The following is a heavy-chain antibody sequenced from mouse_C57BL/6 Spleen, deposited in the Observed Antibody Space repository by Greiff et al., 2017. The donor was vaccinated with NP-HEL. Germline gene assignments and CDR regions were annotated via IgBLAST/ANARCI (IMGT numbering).Heavy chain of an antibody. CDR1: GYSFTGYY. V-gene: IGHV1-43*01. Sequence: EVQRVESGPELVKPGASVKISCKASGYSFTGYYMHWVKQSSEKSLEWIGEINPSTGGTSYNQKFKGKATLTVDKSSSTAYMQLKSLTSEDSAVYYCARSGDGYYGAWFAYWGQGTLVTVSA. CDR2: INPSTGGT. D-gene: IGHD2-3*01. J-gene: IGHJ3*01. CDR3: ARSGDGYYGAWFAY.